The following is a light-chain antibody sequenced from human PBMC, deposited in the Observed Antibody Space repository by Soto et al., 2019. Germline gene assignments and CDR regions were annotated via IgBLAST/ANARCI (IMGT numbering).Light chain of an antibody. Sequence: QSVLTQPPSVSGATGQRVTISCTGSRSNIGAGSDVHWYQQLPGTAPKLLIYDDSNRPSGVPDRFSGSKSGTSASLAITGLQAEDEADYYCQSYDSSLSGYVFGTGTKVTVL. CDR3: QSYDSSLSGYV. CDR2: DDS. J-gene: IGLJ1*01. V-gene: IGLV1-40*01. CDR1: RSNIGAGSD.